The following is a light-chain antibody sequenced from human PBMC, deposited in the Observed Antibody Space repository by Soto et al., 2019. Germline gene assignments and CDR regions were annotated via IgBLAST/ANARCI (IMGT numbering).Light chain of an antibody. Sequence: QAVVTQEPSLTVSPGGTVTLTCGSSTGAVTSGHYPYWFQQKPGQAPRTLIYDTSNKHSWTPARFSGSLLGGKAALTLSGAQPEDEAEYYCLLSYSGPPYVFGTVTKVTVL. CDR1: TGAVTSGHY. V-gene: IGLV7-46*01. J-gene: IGLJ1*01. CDR2: DTS. CDR3: LLSYSGPPYV.